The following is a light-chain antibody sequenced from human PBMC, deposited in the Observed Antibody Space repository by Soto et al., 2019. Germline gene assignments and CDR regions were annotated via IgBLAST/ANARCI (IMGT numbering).Light chain of an antibody. Sequence: DVQMTQSPSTLSASVGDRVTITCRASQSISKWLAWYQQKPGKAPKLLIYKASNLKSGVPSRFSGSGSGTDFTLTISSLQPEDFATYYCQQSYSTPPWTFGQGTKVDIK. CDR3: QQSYSTPPWT. CDR1: QSISKW. CDR2: KAS. J-gene: IGKJ1*01. V-gene: IGKV1-5*03.